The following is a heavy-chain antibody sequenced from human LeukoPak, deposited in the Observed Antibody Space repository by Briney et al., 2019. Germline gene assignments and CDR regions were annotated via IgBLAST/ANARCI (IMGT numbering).Heavy chain of an antibody. D-gene: IGHD1-14*01. Sequence: ASVKVSCKASGYTFTNFYLHWVRQAPGQGLEGMGIINPTSGSTDYAQKLQGRVTMTRDMSTSTVYMELSSLRSEDTAVYFCARDLNPQSIGMRAFDIWGQGTMVTASS. CDR1: GYTFTNFY. J-gene: IGHJ3*02. CDR2: INPTSGST. V-gene: IGHV1-46*01. CDR3: ARDLNPQSIGMRAFDI.